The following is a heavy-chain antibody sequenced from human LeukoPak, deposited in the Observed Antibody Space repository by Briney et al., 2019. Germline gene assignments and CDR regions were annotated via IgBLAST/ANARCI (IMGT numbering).Heavy chain of an antibody. CDR3: AKNSSGRRIYYYYYMDV. CDR1: GFTFSSYA. V-gene: IGHV3-23*01. CDR2: ISASGGAT. D-gene: IGHD6-19*01. J-gene: IGHJ6*03. Sequence: GGSLRLSCAASGFTFSSYAMTWVRQAPGKGLEWVSVISASGGATYYADSVKGRFTISRDNSKNTLYLQMNSLRAEDTAVYYCAKNSSGRRIYYYYYMDVWGKGTTVTISS.